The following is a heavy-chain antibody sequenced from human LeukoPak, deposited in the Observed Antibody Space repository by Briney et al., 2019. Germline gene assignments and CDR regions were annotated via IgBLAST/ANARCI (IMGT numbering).Heavy chain of an antibody. D-gene: IGHD6-19*01. CDR1: GYSISSGYY. CDR2: IYHSGST. J-gene: IGHJ6*03. V-gene: IGHV4-38-2*02. Sequence: KSSETLSLTCTVSGYSISSGYYWGWIRQPPGKGLEWIGSIYHSGSTYYNPSLKSRVTISVDTSKNQFSLKLSSVTAADTAVYYCASRRVTSTWLVGDKYYYYMDVWGKGTTVTVSS. CDR3: ASRRVTSTWLVGDKYYYYMDV.